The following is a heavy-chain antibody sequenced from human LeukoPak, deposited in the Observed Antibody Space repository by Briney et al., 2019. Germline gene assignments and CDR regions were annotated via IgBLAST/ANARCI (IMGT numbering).Heavy chain of an antibody. Sequence: SETLSLTCTVSGGSIISTTYYWGWIRQPPGKGLEWIASIYYSGSPYYNPSLKSRVTISVDTSKNQFSLKLSSVTAADTAVYYCARGQKGGLLWFGEPPGWFDPWGQGTLVTVSS. CDR1: GGSIISTTYY. D-gene: IGHD3-10*01. CDR3: ARGQKGGLLWFGEPPGWFDP. CDR2: IYYSGSP. J-gene: IGHJ5*02. V-gene: IGHV4-39*07.